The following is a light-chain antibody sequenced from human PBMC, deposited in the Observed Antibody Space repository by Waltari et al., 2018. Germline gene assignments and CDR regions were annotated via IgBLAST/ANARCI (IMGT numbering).Light chain of an antibody. J-gene: IGLJ3*02. CDR3: CSYAGSYTWV. CDR1: SSDVGGYNY. V-gene: IGLV2-11*01. Sequence: QSALTQPRSVSGSPGQSVTISCTGTSSDVGGYNYVSWHQQHPGKAPKLMIYDVSKRPSGVPDLFSGSKSGNTASLTISGLQAEDEADYYCCSYAGSYTWVFGGGTKLTVL. CDR2: DVS.